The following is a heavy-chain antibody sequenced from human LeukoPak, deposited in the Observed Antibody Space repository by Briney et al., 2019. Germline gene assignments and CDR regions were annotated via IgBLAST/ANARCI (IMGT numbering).Heavy chain of an antibody. V-gene: IGHV3-21*01. CDR3: ARDIGATYYAFWSGYYTAGSYFDY. D-gene: IGHD3-3*01. Sequence: GGSLRLSCAASGFTFSSYSMNWVRQAPGKGLEWVSSISSSSSYIYYADSVKGRFTISRDNAKNSLYLQMNSLRAEDTAVYYCARDIGATYYAFWSGYYTAGSYFDYWGQGTLVTVSS. CDR1: GFTFSSYS. J-gene: IGHJ4*02. CDR2: ISSSSSYI.